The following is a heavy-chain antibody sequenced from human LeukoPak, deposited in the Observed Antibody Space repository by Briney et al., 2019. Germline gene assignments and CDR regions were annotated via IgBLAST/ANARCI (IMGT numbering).Heavy chain of an antibody. CDR3: ARSPENYYGSGSYNSY. Sequence: GASVKVSCKASGGTFNHFGINWVRQAPGHGLEWMGRIIPILDLTKYAPKIQDRVTITADKSTSTAYMELNSLRSEDTAVYFCARSPENYYGSGSYNSYWGQGTLVTVSS. V-gene: IGHV1-69*04. CDR1: GGTFNHFG. CDR2: IIPILDLT. J-gene: IGHJ4*02. D-gene: IGHD3-10*01.